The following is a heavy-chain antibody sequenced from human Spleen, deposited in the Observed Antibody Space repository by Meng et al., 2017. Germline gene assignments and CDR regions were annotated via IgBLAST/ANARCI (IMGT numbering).Heavy chain of an antibody. CDR3: AREHGGSCYYLDY. V-gene: IGHV3-23*04. J-gene: IGHJ4*02. CDR1: GFTFSDYY. CDR2: MSGSGGST. D-gene: IGHD2-15*01. Sequence: VRVVESGGGLVKPGGSLRLSCAASGFTFSDYYMSWIRQAPGKGLEWVSTMSGSGGSTYYADSVKGRFTISRDNSKNTLYLQMNSLRAEDTAVYYCAREHGGSCYYLDYWGQGTLVTVSS.